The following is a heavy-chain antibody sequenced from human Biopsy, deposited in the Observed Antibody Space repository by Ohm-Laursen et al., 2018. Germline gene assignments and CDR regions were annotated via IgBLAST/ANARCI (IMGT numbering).Heavy chain of an antibody. CDR1: GGSISSHDYY. J-gene: IGHJ6*02. D-gene: IGHD2-21*02. CDR2: IYYSGST. CDR3: ARGDCGGDCYWEDSYGLDV. Sequence: SQTLSLTCTVSGGSISSHDYYWTWIRQHPGKGLEWIGYIYYSGSTYYNPSLKSRISMSVDTSRNQFSLKLSSVTAADTAVYYCARGDCGGDCYWEDSYGLDVWGQGTTVTVSS. V-gene: IGHV4-31*03.